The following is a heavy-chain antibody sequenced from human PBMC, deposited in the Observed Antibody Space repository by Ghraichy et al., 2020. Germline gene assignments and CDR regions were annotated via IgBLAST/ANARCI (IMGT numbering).Heavy chain of an antibody. CDR1: GFSISNYY. CDR2: IYYSVST. D-gene: IGHD3-16*01. V-gene: IGHV4-59*01. CDR3: ARLDPPITFMGGFYY. J-gene: IGHJ4*02. Sequence: SETLSLTCAVSGFSISNYYLSWIRQPPVKGLEWIGNIYYSVSTNYNTSLKSRFTISVDTSKNQFSLKLSSVTAADTAVYYCARLDPPITFMGGFYYWCQGSLVTVSP.